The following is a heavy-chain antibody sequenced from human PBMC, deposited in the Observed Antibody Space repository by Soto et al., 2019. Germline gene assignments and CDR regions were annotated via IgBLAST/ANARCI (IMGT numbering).Heavy chain of an antibody. CDR1: GGSISSGDYY. J-gene: IGHJ6*02. Sequence: SETLSLTCTVSGGSISSGDYYWSWIRQPPGKGLEWIGYIYYSGSTYYNPSLKSRVTISVDTSKNQFSLKLSSVTAADTAVYYCAGTYYDFWSGYLRGMDVWGQGTTVTVSS. D-gene: IGHD3-3*01. CDR3: AGTYYDFWSGYLRGMDV. V-gene: IGHV4-30-4*01. CDR2: IYYSGST.